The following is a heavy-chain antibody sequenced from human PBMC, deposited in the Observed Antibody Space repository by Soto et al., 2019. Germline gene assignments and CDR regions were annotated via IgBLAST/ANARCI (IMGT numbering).Heavy chain of an antibody. CDR3: ASQPSPKIAAARKRYVCL. V-gene: IGHV3-30-3*01. D-gene: IGHD6-13*01. J-gene: IGHJ2*01. Sequence: QVQLVESGGGVVQPGRSLRLSCAASGFTFRSYAMHWVRQAPGKGLVWVAVLSYDGSNTYYADSVKGQFTISRDNSKNTLEPQMNSLRAEDTALYYCASQPSPKIAAARKRYVCLWGRGTLVTVCS. CDR1: GFTFRSYA. CDR2: LSYDGSNT.